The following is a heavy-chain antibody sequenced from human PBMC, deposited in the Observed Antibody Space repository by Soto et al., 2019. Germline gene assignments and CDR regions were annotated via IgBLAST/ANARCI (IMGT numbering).Heavy chain of an antibody. J-gene: IGHJ4*02. CDR3: AKEVYGSGSYSLMIDS. Sequence: QVQLVESGGGVVQPGRSLRLSCAASGFTFSRYGIHWVRQAPGKGLEWVAVISFDGSSKYYVDSVKGRFTISRDNSKNTLYLQMNRLRAEDTALYYCAKEVYGSGSYSLMIDSWGQGTLVTVSS. V-gene: IGHV3-30*18. D-gene: IGHD3-10*01. CDR2: ISFDGSSK. CDR1: GFTFSRYG.